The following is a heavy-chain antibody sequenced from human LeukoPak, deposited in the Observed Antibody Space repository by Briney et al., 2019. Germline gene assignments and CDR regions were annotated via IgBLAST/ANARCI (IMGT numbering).Heavy chain of an antibody. CDR1: GDFITAYY. CDR2: VYYSGST. D-gene: IGHD7-27*01. Sequence: PSGTLSLTCTVSGDFITAYYWSWIRQPPGKGLEWIGYVYYSGSTGYNPSLRSRVTISLEMSKHQFSLNLTSVTAADTAVYYCASNTGTVFDYWGQGALVTVSS. J-gene: IGHJ4*02. CDR3: ASNTGTVFDY. V-gene: IGHV4-59*01.